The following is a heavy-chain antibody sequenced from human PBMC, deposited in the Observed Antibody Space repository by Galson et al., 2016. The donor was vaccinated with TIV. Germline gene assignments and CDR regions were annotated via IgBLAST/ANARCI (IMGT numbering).Heavy chain of an antibody. CDR3: TTGAQLVGSTYH. V-gene: IGHV3-15*01. J-gene: IGHJ5*02. CDR2: IKSNFDGGTT. Sequence: SLRLSCAVSGFIFNNAWMSWVRQAPGRGLEWVGRIKSNFDGGTTDYAAPVKGRFTISRDESKNTLYLQMNSLKTEDTDGYYCTTGAQLVGSTYHWGQGTLVTVSS. CDR1: GFIFNNAW. D-gene: IGHD1-26*01.